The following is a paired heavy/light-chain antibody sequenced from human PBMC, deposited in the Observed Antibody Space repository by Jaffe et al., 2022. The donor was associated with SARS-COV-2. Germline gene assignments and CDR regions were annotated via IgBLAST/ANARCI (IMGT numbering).Light chain of an antibody. J-gene: IGKJ4*01. CDR3: QQYYSSPLT. CDR1: QSVLYRSNNKNY. Sequence: DIVMTQSPDSLAVSLGEKATINCKSSQSVLYRSNNKNYLAWYQQKPGQPPKVLIYWASTRESGVPDRFSGSGSGTDFTFTISSLQAEDVAVYYCQQYYSSPLTFGGGTKVEIK. V-gene: IGKV4-1*01. CDR2: WAS.
Heavy chain of an antibody. D-gene: IGHD6-19*01. CDR2: TSLDGSD. Sequence: QVQLVESGGGVVQPGRSLTLSCAASGFAFKNYGMHWVRQAPGKGLEWVAVTSLDGSDKYADSVKGRFIISRDNSKNTLYLEMNNLTADDTAVYYCAGQEWNSVWYHVDCWGQGTLVIVSS. CDR1: GFAFKNYG. V-gene: IGHV3-33*01. J-gene: IGHJ4*02. CDR3: AGQEWNSVWYHVDC.